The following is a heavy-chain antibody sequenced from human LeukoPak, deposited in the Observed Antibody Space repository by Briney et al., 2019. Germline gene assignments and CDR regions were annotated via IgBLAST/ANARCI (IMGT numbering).Heavy chain of an antibody. V-gene: IGHV1-2*02. CDR2: INPNSGDT. CDR1: GYTFSDYY. Sequence: ASVKVSCKTSGYTFSDYYIHWIRQAPGQGLEWVGWINPNSGDTDYAQKFQGRVTMTRDTSISTAYMELSRLRSDDTAVYYCARDLYLGYCTNGVCYTGAFDIWGQGTMVTVSS. J-gene: IGHJ3*02. CDR3: ARDLYLGYCTNGVCYTGAFDI. D-gene: IGHD2-8*01.